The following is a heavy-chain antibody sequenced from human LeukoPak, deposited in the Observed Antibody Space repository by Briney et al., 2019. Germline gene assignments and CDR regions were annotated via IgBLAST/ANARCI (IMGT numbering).Heavy chain of an antibody. J-gene: IGHJ4*02. V-gene: IGHV3-30*03. Sequence: GGSLRLSCSASGFTFSSYGMHWVRQAPGKGLEWVAVISYDGSNKYYADSVKGRFTISRDNSKNTLYLQMNSLRAEDTAVYYCAPGGDPATYYFDYWGQGTLVTVSS. CDR3: APGGDPATYYFDY. CDR1: GFTFSSYG. D-gene: IGHD3-10*01. CDR2: ISYDGSNK.